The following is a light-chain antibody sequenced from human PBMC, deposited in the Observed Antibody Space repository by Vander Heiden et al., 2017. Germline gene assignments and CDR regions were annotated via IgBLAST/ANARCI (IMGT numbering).Light chain of an antibody. Sequence: QSVLTQPPPASGTPGPRVTISVSASSSNFGSNYVYWYHQHPATAPNLLIFSNNHRPSGGPDRFSCSKSGTSASLAISGLRSEEEADDYCAAWDDSLSAYVVFGGGTKLTVL. J-gene: IGLJ2*01. V-gene: IGLV1-47*02. CDR2: SNN. CDR3: AAWDDSLSAYVV. CDR1: SSNFGSNY.